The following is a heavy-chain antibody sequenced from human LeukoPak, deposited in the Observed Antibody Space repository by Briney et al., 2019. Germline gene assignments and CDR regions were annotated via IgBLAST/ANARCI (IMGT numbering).Heavy chain of an antibody. CDR1: RFTVSGNY. D-gene: IGHD3-3*01. V-gene: IGHV3-53*01. CDR3: AKDKGDFWSGHHY. CDR2: IYSDGGT. Sequence: GGSLRLSCASSRFTVSGNYMTWVRQAPGKGLEWVSVIYSDGGTYYADSVKGRFTISRDNSKNTLYLQMSSLRAEDTAVYHCAKDKGDFWSGHHYWGQGTLVTVSS. J-gene: IGHJ4*02.